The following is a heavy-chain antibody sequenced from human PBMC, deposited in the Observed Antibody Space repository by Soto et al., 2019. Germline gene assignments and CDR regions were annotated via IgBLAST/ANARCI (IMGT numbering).Heavy chain of an antibody. V-gene: IGHV3-30*18. J-gene: IGHJ4*02. CDR2: ISYDGINK. Sequence: QVQLVESGGGVVQPGRSLRLSCAASGFTFSSYGMHWVRQAPGKGLEWVAVISYDGINKYYADSVKGRFTISRDNSKNTLYLHMNSLRAEDTAVYYCAKDSSSWYEDWGQGTLVTVSS. CDR3: AKDSSSWYED. D-gene: IGHD6-13*01. CDR1: GFTFSSYG.